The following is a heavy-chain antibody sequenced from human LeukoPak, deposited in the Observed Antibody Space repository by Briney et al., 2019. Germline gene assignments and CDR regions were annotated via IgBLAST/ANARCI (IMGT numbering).Heavy chain of an antibody. CDR1: GFTFSSYS. CDR3: ARGPGGSGSYTLNTRYNWFDP. Sequence: PGGSLRLSCAASGFTFSSYSMNWVRQAPGKGLEWVSSISSSSSYIYYADSVKGRFTISRDNAKNSLYLQMNSLRAEDTAVYYCARGPGGSGSYTLNTRYNWFDPWGQGTLVTVSS. CDR2: ISSSSSYI. V-gene: IGHV3-21*01. D-gene: IGHD3-10*01. J-gene: IGHJ5*02.